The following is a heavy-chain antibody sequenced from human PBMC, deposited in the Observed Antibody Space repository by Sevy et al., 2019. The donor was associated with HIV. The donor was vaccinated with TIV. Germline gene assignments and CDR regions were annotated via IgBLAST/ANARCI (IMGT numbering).Heavy chain of an antibody. J-gene: IGHJ4*02. CDR2: ISHDGSYQ. Sequence: GGSLRLSCAASRFTFSTYDIHWVRQAPGKGLEWVAVISHDGSYQYYTDSVKGRFTISRDESKTTLFLQMNSLRSEDTAIYYCARVGVSYCTDDCYHRFDYWGRGTLVTVSS. V-gene: IGHV3-30*03. CDR3: ARVGVSYCTDDCYHRFDY. D-gene: IGHD2-21*02. CDR1: RFTFSTYD.